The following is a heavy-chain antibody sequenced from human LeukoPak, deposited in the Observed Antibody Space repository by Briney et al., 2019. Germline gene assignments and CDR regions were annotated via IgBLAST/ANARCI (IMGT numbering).Heavy chain of an antibody. D-gene: IGHD2-15*01. CDR3: AKGWHCSGGSCPQTHYYYMDV. J-gene: IGHJ6*03. CDR1: GFTFSSYG. Sequence: PGGSLRLSCAASGFTFSSYGMHWVRQAPGKGLEWVAVIWYDGSNKYYADSVKGRFTISRDNSKNTLYLQMNSLRAEDTAVYYCAKGWHCSGGSCPQTHYYYMDVWGKGTTVTVSS. CDR2: IWYDGSNK. V-gene: IGHV3-33*06.